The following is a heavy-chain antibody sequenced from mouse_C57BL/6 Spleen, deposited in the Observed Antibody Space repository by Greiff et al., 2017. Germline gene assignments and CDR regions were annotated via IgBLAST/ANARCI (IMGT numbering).Heavy chain of an antibody. CDR2: ISSGSSTI. J-gene: IGHJ2*01. CDR1: GFTFSDYG. CDR3: ARVYSKYYFDY. V-gene: IGHV5-17*01. D-gene: IGHD2-5*01. Sequence: EVKVVESGGGLVKPGGSLKLSCAASGFTFSDYGMHWVRQAPEKGLEWVAYISSGSSTIYYADTVKGRFTISRDNAKNTLFLQMTSLRSEDTAMYYCARVYSKYYFDYWGQGTTLTVSS.